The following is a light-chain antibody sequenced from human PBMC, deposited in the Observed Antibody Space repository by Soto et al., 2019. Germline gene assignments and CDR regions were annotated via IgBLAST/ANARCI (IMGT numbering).Light chain of an antibody. CDR2: AAS. J-gene: IGKJ1*01. CDR3: LQDYNYPWT. Sequence: DIQMTQSPSSLSASVGDRVTITCRASQSISSYLNWYQQKPGKAPKLLIYAASTLQSGVPSRFSGSGSGTEFTLTISSLQPEDFATYYCLQDYNYPWTFGQGTKVDIK. CDR1: QSISSY. V-gene: IGKV1-39*01.